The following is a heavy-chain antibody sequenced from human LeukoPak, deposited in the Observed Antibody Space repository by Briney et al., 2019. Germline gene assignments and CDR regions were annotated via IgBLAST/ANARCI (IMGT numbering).Heavy chain of an antibody. CDR1: GYSFANYW. J-gene: IGHJ5*02. CDR2: IYPGDSDT. CDR3: ARSKRVPSGVVTAISNWFDP. V-gene: IGHV5-51*01. D-gene: IGHD2-21*02. Sequence: NRGESLKISCQGSGYSFANYWIGWVRQMPGKGLEWMGIIYPGDSDTRYSPSFQGQVTISADKSISTAYLQWSSLKASDTAMYYCARSKRVPSGVVTAISNWFDPWGQGTLVTVSS.